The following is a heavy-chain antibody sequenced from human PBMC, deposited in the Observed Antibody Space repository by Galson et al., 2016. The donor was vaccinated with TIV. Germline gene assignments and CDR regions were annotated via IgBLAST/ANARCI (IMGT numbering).Heavy chain of an antibody. V-gene: IGHV1-46*01. J-gene: IGHJ5*02. CDR3: ARGGQVQRCDP. D-gene: IGHD3-10*01. CDR2: INPTGGST. Sequence: SVKVSCKASGYTFTRYYTHWVRQAPGQGLEWMGIINPTGGSTTYAKKFQGRLTMTRDTSTSTVYMELNSLRSEDTAVDYCARGGQVQRCDPWGQGTLVTVSS. CDR1: GYTFTRYY.